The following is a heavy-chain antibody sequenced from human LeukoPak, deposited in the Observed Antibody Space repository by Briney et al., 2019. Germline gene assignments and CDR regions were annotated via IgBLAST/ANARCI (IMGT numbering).Heavy chain of an antibody. J-gene: IGHJ5*02. CDR2: ISGSGGST. CDR3: ARTGVPAAIVRWFDP. D-gene: IGHD2-2*02. Sequence: GGSLRLSCAASGFTFSSYGMSWVRQAPGKGLEWVSAISGSGGSTYYADSVQGRFTISRDNSKNTLYLQMNSLRAEDTAVYYCARTGVPAAIVRWFDPWGQGTLVTVSS. CDR1: GFTFSSYG. V-gene: IGHV3-23*01.